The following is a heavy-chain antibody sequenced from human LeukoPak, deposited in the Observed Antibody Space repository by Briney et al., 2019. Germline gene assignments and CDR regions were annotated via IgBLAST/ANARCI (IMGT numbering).Heavy chain of an antibody. CDR3: ARDRSGWYDY. V-gene: IGHV4-30-4*08. CDR1: GGSISSGDYY. Sequence: SETLSLTCTVSGGSISSGDYYWSWIRQPPGKGLEWIGYIYYSGSTYYNPSLKSRVTISIDTSKNQFSLKLSSVTAADTAVYYCARDRSGWYDYWGQGTLVTVSS. J-gene: IGHJ4*02. D-gene: IGHD6-19*01. CDR2: IYYSGST.